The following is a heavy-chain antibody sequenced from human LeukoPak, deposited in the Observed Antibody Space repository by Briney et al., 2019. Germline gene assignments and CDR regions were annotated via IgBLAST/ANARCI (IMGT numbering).Heavy chain of an antibody. D-gene: IGHD3-9*01. V-gene: IGHV5-51*01. J-gene: IGHJ3*02. CDR3: ARRPDILNSAFDI. Sequence: GASLKSSYKGSGYSFTSCWIGWVRQPPGKGLEWMGIIYHDDSDNRYSPPLQGQVTISADKSISTAYLQWSSLKGSDTAMYYCARRPDILNSAFDIWGEGTKVTVSS. CDR1: GYSFTSCW. CDR2: IYHDDSDN.